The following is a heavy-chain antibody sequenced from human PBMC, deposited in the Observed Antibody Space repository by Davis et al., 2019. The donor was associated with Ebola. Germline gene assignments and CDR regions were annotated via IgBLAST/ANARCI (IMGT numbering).Heavy chain of an antibody. CDR1: RFTFSSYS. CDR3: ARGGRYGSVAGGPAEH. J-gene: IGHJ4*02. CDR2: INWNSGRM. Sequence: SLKISCAASRFTFSSYSMHWVRQSPGKGLEWVSGINWNSGRMGYAASVKDRFTISRDNAKNSLFLQMKSLRPEDTALYYCARGGRYGSVAGGPAEHWGQGTLVTVSS. D-gene: IGHD6-19*01. V-gene: IGHV3-9*01.